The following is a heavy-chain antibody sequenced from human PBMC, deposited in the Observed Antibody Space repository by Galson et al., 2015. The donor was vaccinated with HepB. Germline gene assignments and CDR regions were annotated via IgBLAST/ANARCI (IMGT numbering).Heavy chain of an antibody. CDR1: GGSFSGYY. CDR2: INHSGST. V-gene: IGHV4-34*01. D-gene: IGHD6-19*01. Sequence: SETLSLTCAVYGGSFSGYYWSWIRQPPGKGLEWFGEINHSGSTNYNPSHKSRVTISVDTSKNQFSLKLSSVTAADTAVYYCAGLRSRGYSSGWFENYYYGLDVWGQGTTVTVSS. J-gene: IGHJ6*02. CDR3: AGLRSRGYSSGWFENYYYGLDV.